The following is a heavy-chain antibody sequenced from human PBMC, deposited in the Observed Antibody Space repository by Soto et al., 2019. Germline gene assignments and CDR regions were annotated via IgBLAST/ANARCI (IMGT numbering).Heavy chain of an antibody. D-gene: IGHD2-2*01. CDR3: AREVGDYYYYMDV. J-gene: IGHJ6*03. CDR1: GFTFSSYS. V-gene: IGHV3-21*01. Sequence: SGGSLRLSCAASGFTFSSYSMNWVRQAPGKGLEWVSSISSSSSYIYYADSVKGRFTISRDNAKNSLYLQMNSLRAEDTAVYYCAREVGDYYYYMDVWGKGTTVTVSS. CDR2: ISSSSSYI.